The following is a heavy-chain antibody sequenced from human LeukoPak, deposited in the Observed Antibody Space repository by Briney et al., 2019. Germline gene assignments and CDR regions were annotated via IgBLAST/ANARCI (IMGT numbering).Heavy chain of an antibody. CDR3: ARDATGTTYGFATWFDP. V-gene: IGHV1-18*01. D-gene: IGHD1-1*01. J-gene: IGHJ5*02. Sequence: ASVKVSCKASGYTFTSYGISWVRQAPGQGLEWMGWISAYNGNTNYAQKFQGRVTITADESTSTAYMELSSLRSEDTAVYYCARDATGTTYGFATWFDPWGQGTLVTVSS. CDR2: ISAYNGNT. CDR1: GYTFTSYG.